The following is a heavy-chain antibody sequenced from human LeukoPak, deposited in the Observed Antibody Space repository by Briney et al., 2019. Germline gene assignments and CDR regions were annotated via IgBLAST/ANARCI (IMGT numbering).Heavy chain of an antibody. D-gene: IGHD1-14*01. CDR3: ARESGSRAVGY. CDR1: GGTFSSYA. CDR2: INPNSGGT. Sequence: ASVKVSCKASGGTFSSYAISWVRQAPGQGLEWMGWINPNSGGTNYAQKFQGRVTMTRDTSISTAYMELSRLRSDDTAVYYCARESGSRAVGYWGQGTLVTVSS. J-gene: IGHJ4*02. V-gene: IGHV1-2*02.